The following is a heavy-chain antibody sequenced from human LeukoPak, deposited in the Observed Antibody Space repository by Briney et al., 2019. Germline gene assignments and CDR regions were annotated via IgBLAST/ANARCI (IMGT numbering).Heavy chain of an antibody. CDR2: INHSGST. D-gene: IGHD3-10*01. CDR1: GGSFSGCY. Sequence: SSETLSLTCAVYGGSFSGCYWSWIRQPPGKGLEWIGEINHSGSTNYNPSLKSRVTISVDTSKNQFSLKLSSVTAADTAVYYCASPAGGSGTPRDYWGQGTLVTVSS. J-gene: IGHJ4*02. CDR3: ASPAGGSGTPRDY. V-gene: IGHV4-34*01.